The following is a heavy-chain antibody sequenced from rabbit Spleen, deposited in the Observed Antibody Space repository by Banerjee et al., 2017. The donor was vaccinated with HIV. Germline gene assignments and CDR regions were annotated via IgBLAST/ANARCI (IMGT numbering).Heavy chain of an antibody. Sequence: QSLEESGGDLVKPGASLTPTCTASGFSFSRTHKRCWYRKAQGKGLEWIACIYAGSNGSTYYASWAKGRFTISKTSSTTVTLQMTSLTAADTATYFCARDDYGGSSSYNPHFDLWGQGTLVTVS. J-gene: IGHJ4*01. D-gene: IGHD8-1*01. V-gene: IGHV1S40*01. CDR3: ARDDYGGSSSYNPHFDL. CDR1: GFSFSRTHK. CDR2: IYAGSNGST.